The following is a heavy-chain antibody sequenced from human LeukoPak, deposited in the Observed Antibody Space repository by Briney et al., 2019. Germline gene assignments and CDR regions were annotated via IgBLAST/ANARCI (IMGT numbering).Heavy chain of an antibody. D-gene: IGHD3-22*01. J-gene: IGHJ4*02. CDR2: IIPIFGTA. CDR3: ARDSSDSRSLVEFDY. V-gene: IGHV1-69*06. CDR1: GGTFSSYA. Sequence: GASVKVPCKASGGTFSSYAISWVRQAPGQGLEWMGGIIPIFGTANYAQKFQGRVTITADKSTSTAYMELSSLRSEDTAVYYCARDSSDSRSLVEFDYWGQGTLVTVSS.